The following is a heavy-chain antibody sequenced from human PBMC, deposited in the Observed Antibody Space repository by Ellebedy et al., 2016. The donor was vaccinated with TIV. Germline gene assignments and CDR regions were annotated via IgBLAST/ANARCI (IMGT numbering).Heavy chain of an antibody. V-gene: IGHV3-30-3*01. D-gene: IGHD1-26*01. CDR1: GLTFSSEW. CDR3: ARGRKVDLEWENDYHYYGMDV. Sequence: GGSLRLXCAASGLTFSSEWMSWVRQTPGKGLEWVAVISYDGSTKYYADSVKGRFTISRDNSKNTLYLQMNSLRAEDTAVYYCARGRKVDLEWENDYHYYGMDVWGQGTTVTVSS. J-gene: IGHJ6*02. CDR2: ISYDGSTK.